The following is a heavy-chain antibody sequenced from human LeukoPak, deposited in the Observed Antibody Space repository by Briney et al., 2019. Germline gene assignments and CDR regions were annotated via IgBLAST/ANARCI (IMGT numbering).Heavy chain of an antibody. CDR2: INAGNGNT. D-gene: IGHD3-9*01. CDR3: AVDYDILTGYGMDV. V-gene: IGHV1-3*03. CDR1: GYTFSSYA. Sequence: GASVKVSCKASGYTFSSYAMHWVRQAPGQRLEWMGWINAGNGNTKYSQEFQGRVTITRDTSASTAYMELSSLRSEDMAVYYCAVDYDILTGYGMDVWGKGTTVTISS. J-gene: IGHJ6*03.